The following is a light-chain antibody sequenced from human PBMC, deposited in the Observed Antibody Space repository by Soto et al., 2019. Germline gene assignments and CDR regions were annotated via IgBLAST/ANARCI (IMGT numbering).Light chain of an antibody. Sequence: DIQMTQSPSSLSASVGDRVTLTCRASQGISSYLAWYQQKPGKVPKLLIFAASTLHPGVPARFSGSGSGTDFTLTIRSLQPEDVATYYCQKYDSASSPTFGGGTKVEIK. V-gene: IGKV1-27*01. J-gene: IGKJ4*01. CDR1: QGISSY. CDR3: QKYDSASSPT. CDR2: AAS.